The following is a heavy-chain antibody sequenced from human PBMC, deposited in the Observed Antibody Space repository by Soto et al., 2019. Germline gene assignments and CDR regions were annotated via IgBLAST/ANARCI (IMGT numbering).Heavy chain of an antibody. CDR3: ARASYDSSTYYLDY. D-gene: IGHD3-22*01. Sequence: SETLSLTCTVSGASISSGDYYWTWIRQPPGKGLEWIGSIYYSGSTYYNPSLKSRVTISVDTSNNQSSLKLSSVTAADTAVYYCARASYDSSTYYLDYWGQGTLVTVSS. V-gene: IGHV4-30-4*01. CDR2: IYYSGST. CDR1: GASISSGDYY. J-gene: IGHJ4*02.